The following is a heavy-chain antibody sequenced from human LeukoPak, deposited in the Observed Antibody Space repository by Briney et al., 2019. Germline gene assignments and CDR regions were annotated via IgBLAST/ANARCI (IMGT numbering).Heavy chain of an antibody. J-gene: IGHJ4*02. Sequence: GESLKISCKGSGYSFTSYWIGWVRQMPGKGLEWMGIIYPGDSDTRYSPSLQGQVTISADKSISTAYLQWSSLKASDTAMYYCASTYSYGHYYFDYWGQGTLVTVSS. D-gene: IGHD5-18*01. CDR2: IYPGDSDT. CDR3: ASTYSYGHYYFDY. V-gene: IGHV5-51*01. CDR1: GYSFTSYW.